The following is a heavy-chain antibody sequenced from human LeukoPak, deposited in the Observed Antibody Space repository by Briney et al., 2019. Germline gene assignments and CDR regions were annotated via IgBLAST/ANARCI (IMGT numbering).Heavy chain of an antibody. J-gene: IGHJ6*03. V-gene: IGHV4-4*02. Sequence: SETLSLTCAVPGGSISSSNWWSWVRQPPGKGLEWIGEIYHSGSTNYNPSLKSRVTISVDKSKNQFSLKLSSVTAADTAVYYCARAPSYYDILTGYYSGGYMDVWGKGTTVTVSS. CDR3: ARAPSYYDILTGYYSGGYMDV. CDR2: IYHSGST. CDR1: GGSISSSNW. D-gene: IGHD3-9*01.